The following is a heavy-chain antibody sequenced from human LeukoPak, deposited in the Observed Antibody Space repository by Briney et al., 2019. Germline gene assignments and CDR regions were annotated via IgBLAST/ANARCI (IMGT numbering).Heavy chain of an antibody. V-gene: IGHV1-46*01. D-gene: IGHD3-22*01. CDR3: ARDRRITMIVVVIENYAFDI. CDR1: GYTFTSYY. J-gene: IGHJ3*02. CDR2: INPSGGST. Sequence: ASVKVSCKASGYTFTSYYMHWVRQAPGQGLEWMGIINPSGGSTSYAQKFQGRVTTSRDTSTSTVYMELSSMRSEHTAVYYCARDRRITMIVVVIENYAFDIWGQGTMVTVSS.